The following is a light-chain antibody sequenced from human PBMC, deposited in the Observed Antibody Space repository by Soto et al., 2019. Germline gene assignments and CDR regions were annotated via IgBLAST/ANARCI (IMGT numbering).Light chain of an antibody. CDR3: QQYDDLPLS. Sequence: DIQMTQSPSSLSASVGDRVTITCQASQDITNYLNWYQQKPGKAPKLLIYDASNLETGVPSRFSGSGSETDLTFTISSLQPEDVATYYCQQYDDLPLSFGGGTK. CDR2: DAS. V-gene: IGKV1-33*01. J-gene: IGKJ4*01. CDR1: QDITNY.